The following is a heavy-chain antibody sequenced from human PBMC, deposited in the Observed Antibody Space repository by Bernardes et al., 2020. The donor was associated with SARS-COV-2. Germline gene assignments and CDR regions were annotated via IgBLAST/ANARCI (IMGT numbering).Heavy chain of an antibody. Sequence: ASVKVSCKASGYSFSSYDINWVRQGTGQGLEWMAWMQPSSGAAGYAPQFQGRVSLTRDTSASTAYMELTSLTSDDTAVYYCVRVGGDFRSPSRPDPWGQGTLVTVSS. J-gene: IGHJ5*02. V-gene: IGHV1-8*01. D-gene: IGHD6-25*01. CDR2: MQPSSGAA. CDR3: VRVGGDFRSPSRPDP. CDR1: GYSFSSYD.